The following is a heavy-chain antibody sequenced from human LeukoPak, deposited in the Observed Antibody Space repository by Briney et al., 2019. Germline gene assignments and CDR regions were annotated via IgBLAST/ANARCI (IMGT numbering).Heavy chain of an antibody. D-gene: IGHD2-2*01. V-gene: IGHV1-2*02. CDR1: GYIFTGYH. CDR3: ARDGSSTSPTT. CDR2: INPNSGAT. Sequence: ASVKISCKASGYIFTGYHIHWVRQAPGQGLEWMGWINPNSGATNCAQKFQGRVTVTRDTSITTAYMELSSLRSDDTALYYCARDGSSTSPTTWGQGTLVTVSS. J-gene: IGHJ5*02.